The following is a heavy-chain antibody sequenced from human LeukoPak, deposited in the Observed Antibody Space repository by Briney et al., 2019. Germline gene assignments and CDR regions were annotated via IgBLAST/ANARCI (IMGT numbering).Heavy chain of an antibody. V-gene: IGHV3-23*01. CDR3: AREVNRVGATTTSFFDY. CDR1: GFTFSSYA. CDR2: ISGSGGST. J-gene: IGHJ4*02. D-gene: IGHD1-26*01. Sequence: GGSLRLSCAASGFTFSSYAMSWVRQAPGKGLEWVSAISGSGGSTYYADSVKGRFTISRDNSKNTLYLQMNSLRAEDTAVYYCAREVNRVGATTTSFFDYWGQGTLVTVSS.